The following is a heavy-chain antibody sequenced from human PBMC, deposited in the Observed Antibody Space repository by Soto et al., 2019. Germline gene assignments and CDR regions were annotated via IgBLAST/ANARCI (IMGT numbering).Heavy chain of an antibody. D-gene: IGHD3-3*01. V-gene: IGHV1-58*01. J-gene: IGHJ4*02. CDR3: AAVPVFLFLKWLPAYFVY. CDR1: GFMFTSSA. CDR2: LVVGSGNT. Sequence: GASVKVSCKTSGFMFTSSAVQWVRQARGQRLEWIGWLVVGSGNTHYAQHFQERVTLTRDMSTGTAYMELSSLRSEDTAVYYCAAVPVFLFLKWLPAYFVYWGQATLVTVSS.